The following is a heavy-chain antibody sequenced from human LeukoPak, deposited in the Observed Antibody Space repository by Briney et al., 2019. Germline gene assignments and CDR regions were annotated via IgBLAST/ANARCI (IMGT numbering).Heavy chain of an antibody. CDR3: ARDSNSLRYGQEDV. Sequence: PGGSLRLSCAVSGFKFSNNAMDWVRQAPGKGLEWVAVISYDGNNKYYADSVKGRFTISRDNSKNTLYLQMSSLRPEDSAVYYCARDSNSLRYGQEDVWGQGTTVTVSS. D-gene: IGHD3-9*01. CDR2: ISYDGNNK. V-gene: IGHV3-30-3*01. CDR1: GFKFSNNA. J-gene: IGHJ6*02.